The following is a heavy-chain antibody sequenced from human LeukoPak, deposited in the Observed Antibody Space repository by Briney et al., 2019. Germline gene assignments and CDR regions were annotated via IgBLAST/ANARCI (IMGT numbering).Heavy chain of an antibody. CDR1: GFTFSSYS. Sequence: GGSLRLSCAASGFTFSSYSMNWVRQAPGKGLEWVSSISSSSSYIYYADSVKGRFTISRDNAKNSLYLQMNSLRAEDTAVYYCARDCGGDCYSPYVSDYWGQGTLVTVSS. V-gene: IGHV3-21*01. J-gene: IGHJ4*02. CDR3: ARDCGGDCYSPYVSDY. CDR2: ISSSSSYI. D-gene: IGHD2-21*01.